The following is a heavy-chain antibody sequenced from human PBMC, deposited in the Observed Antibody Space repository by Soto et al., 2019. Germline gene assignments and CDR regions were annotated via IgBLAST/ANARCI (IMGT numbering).Heavy chain of an antibody. D-gene: IGHD4-17*01. J-gene: IGHJ4*02. CDR3: ANEIRPNDY. V-gene: IGHV3-23*01. Sequence: EVQLLESGGGLVQPGGSLRLSCAASGLPFSSHAMSWVRQAPGKGLEWVSSISISGGNTYYADSVRGRFTISRDNSKNTLYLHMNSLTAEDTVIYYCANEIRPNDYWGQGTLVTVSS. CDR2: ISISGGNT. CDR1: GLPFSSHA.